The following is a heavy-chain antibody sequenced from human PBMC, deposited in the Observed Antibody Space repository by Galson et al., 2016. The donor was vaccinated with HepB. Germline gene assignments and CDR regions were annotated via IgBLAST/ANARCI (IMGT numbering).Heavy chain of an antibody. Sequence: SLRLSCAASGFTFSHAWVSWVRQAPGKGLEWVGRMKSILDGGSTDYAAPVKGRFTISRDDAKNTVYLQMKGLRMDDTATYYCTPLPTGQQPYYFDLWGQGTLVIVSS. D-gene: IGHD6-13*01. J-gene: IGHJ4*02. CDR2: MKSILDGGST. CDR1: GFTFSHAW. CDR3: TPLPTGQQPYYFDL. V-gene: IGHV3-15*01.